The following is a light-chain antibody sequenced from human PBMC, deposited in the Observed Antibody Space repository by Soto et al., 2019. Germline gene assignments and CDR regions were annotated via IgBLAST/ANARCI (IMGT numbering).Light chain of an antibody. CDR1: QSISSY. CDR3: QQSYSTPYT. J-gene: IGKJ2*01. V-gene: IGKV1-39*01. Sequence: DIQMTQSPSSLSASVGDRVTITCRASQSISSYLNWYQQKPGKAPQLLIYIASTLQSWDPSRFSGSGAETDFTLTISSLQPEDVATYFFQQSYSTPYTFGQGTKVEIK. CDR2: IAS.